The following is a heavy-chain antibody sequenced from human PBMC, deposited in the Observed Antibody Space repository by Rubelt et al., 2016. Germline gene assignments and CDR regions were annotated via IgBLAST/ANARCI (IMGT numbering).Heavy chain of an antibody. CDR1: GFTFSSYW. CDR2: IKQDGSEK. CDR3: ARTDYGDYPGRGAFDI. Sequence: GGLVQPGGSLRLSCAASGFTFSSYWMSWVRQAPGKGLEWVANIKQDGSEKYHVDSVKGRFTISRDNAKNSLYLQMNSLRAEDTAVYYCARTDYGDYPGRGAFDIWGQGTMVTVSS. D-gene: IGHD4-17*01. V-gene: IGHV3-7*01. J-gene: IGHJ3*02.